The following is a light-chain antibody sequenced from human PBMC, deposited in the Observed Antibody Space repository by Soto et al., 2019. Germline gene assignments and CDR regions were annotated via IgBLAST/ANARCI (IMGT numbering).Light chain of an antibody. CDR2: DVS. J-gene: IGLJ2*01. Sequence: QSALTQPASVSGSPGQSITISCTGTSSDVGGYNYVSWYQQHPGKAPKLMIYDVSNRPSGVSNRFSGSKSGNTASLTISGLQAEDEADYYGSSYTRFGGGTKLTVL. V-gene: IGLV2-14*01. CDR3: SSYTR. CDR1: SSDVGGYNY.